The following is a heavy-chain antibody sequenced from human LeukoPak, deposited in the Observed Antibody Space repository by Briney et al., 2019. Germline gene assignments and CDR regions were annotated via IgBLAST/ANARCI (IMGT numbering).Heavy chain of an antibody. D-gene: IGHD2-2*01. V-gene: IGHV3-30-3*01. CDR3: AKDRGLYCSSTSCWNWFDP. Sequence: GKSLRLSCAASRFTFSNYAMHWVRQAPGKGLEWVALISYDGSGKYYADSVKGRFTISRDNSKNTLYLQMNSLRAEDTAVYYCAKDRGLYCSSTSCWNWFDPWGQGTLVTVSS. CDR2: ISYDGSGK. CDR1: RFTFSNYA. J-gene: IGHJ5*02.